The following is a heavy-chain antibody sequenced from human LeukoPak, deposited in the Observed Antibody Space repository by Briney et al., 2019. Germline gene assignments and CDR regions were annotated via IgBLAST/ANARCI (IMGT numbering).Heavy chain of an antibody. V-gene: IGHV4-4*07. D-gene: IGHD3-10*01. CDR1: GGSISIYY. CDR2: IFTSGIT. CDR3: ARESSGTYYNPLGYMDV. J-gene: IGHJ6*03. Sequence: PSETLSLTCTVPGGSISIYYWNWIRQPAGKGLEWIGRIFTSGITNYNPSLKSRITMSVDTSKNQFSLNLSSVTAADTAVHYCARESSGTYYNPLGYMDVWGKGTTVTVSS.